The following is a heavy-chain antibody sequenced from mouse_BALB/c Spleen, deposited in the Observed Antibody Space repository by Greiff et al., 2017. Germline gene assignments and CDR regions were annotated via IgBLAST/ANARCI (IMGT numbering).Heavy chain of an antibody. CDR2: ISTYYGDA. Sequence: QVQLQQSGAELVRPGASVKISCKGSGYTFTDYGMHWVKQSHAKSLEWIGVISTYYGDASYNQKFKGKATMTVGKSSSTAYMELARLTSEDSAIYDCARSEGDYYFDYWGQGTTLTVSS. CDR1: GYTFTDYG. CDR3: ARSEGDYYFDY. V-gene: IGHV1S137*01. J-gene: IGHJ2*01. D-gene: IGHD2-13*01.